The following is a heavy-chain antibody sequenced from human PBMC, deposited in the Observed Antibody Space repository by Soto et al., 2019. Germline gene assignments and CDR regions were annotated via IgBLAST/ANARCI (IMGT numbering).Heavy chain of an antibody. Sequence: SQTRSLTCAISWDSVSSNSAAWNWIRQSPSRGLEWLGRTYYRSKWYNDYAVSVKSRITINPDTSKNQFSLQLNSVTPEDTAVYYCARTGGGSSTSCYGCYYYYGMDGWGQGTTVTVSS. V-gene: IGHV6-1*01. CDR1: WDSVSSNSAA. CDR3: ARTGGGSSTSCYGCYYYYGMDG. CDR2: TYYRSKWYN. J-gene: IGHJ6*02. D-gene: IGHD2-2*01.